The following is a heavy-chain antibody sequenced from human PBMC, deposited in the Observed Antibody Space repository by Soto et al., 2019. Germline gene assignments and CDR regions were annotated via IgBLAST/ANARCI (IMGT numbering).Heavy chain of an antibody. J-gene: IGHJ6*02. D-gene: IGHD3-22*01. CDR2: IIPIFGTA. CDR1: GGTFSSYA. CDR3: ARALYYYDSSGYSIWGMDV. V-gene: IGHV1-69*13. Sequence: SVKVSCKASGGTFSSYAISWVRQAPGQGLEWMGGIIPIFGTANYAQKFQGRVTITADESTSTAYMELSSLRSEDTAVYYCARALYYYDSSGYSIWGMDVWGQGTTVTVSS.